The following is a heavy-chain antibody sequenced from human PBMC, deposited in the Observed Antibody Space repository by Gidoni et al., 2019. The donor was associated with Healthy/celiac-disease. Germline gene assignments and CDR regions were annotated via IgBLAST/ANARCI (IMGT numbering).Heavy chain of an antibody. J-gene: IGHJ3*02. CDR2: IFSNDEK. CDR3: ARIPGGAVAGTKVMAFDI. CDR1: GFSLSNARLG. D-gene: IGHD6-19*01. Sequence: QVTLKESGPVLVKPTETLSLTCTVSGFSLSNARLGVSWIRQPPGKALEWLAHIFSNDEKSYSTSLKSRLTISKDTSKSQVVLTMTNMDPVDTATYYCARIPGGAVAGTKVMAFDIWGQGTMVTVSS. V-gene: IGHV2-26*01.